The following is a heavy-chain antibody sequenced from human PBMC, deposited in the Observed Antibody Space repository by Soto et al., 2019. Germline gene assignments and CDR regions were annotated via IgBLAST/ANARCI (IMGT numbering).Heavy chain of an antibody. D-gene: IGHD1-26*01. CDR2: ISPYNDDT. CDR1: GYTFTSYG. Sequence: ASVKVSCKASGYTFTSYGISWVRQAPGLGLEWMGWISPYNDDTVYAQNLQGRVTMTTDTSARIAYMQLRSLTPDDTAVYYCARDSGSYDRLHDYWGQGTLVTVSS. J-gene: IGHJ4*02. V-gene: IGHV1-18*01. CDR3: ARDSGSYDRLHDY.